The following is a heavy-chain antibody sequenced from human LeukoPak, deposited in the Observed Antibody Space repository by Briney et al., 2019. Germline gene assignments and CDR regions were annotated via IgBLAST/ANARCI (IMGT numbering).Heavy chain of an antibody. CDR1: GFTLSSYA. J-gene: IGHJ4*02. Sequence: PGGSLRLSCATSGFTLSSYAMNWVRQAPGKGLEWVSSISRSSTYKFYADSVKGRFTISRDNSKNTLYLQMNSLRAEDTAVYYCAREPPNYYGSGSYPGYFDYWGQGTLVTVSS. D-gene: IGHD3-10*01. V-gene: IGHV3-21*01. CDR3: AREPPNYYGSGSYPGYFDY. CDR2: ISRSSTYK.